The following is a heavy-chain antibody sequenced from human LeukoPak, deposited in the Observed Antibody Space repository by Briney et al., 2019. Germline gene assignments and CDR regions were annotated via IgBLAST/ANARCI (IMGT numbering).Heavy chain of an antibody. D-gene: IGHD6-13*01. CDR3: ARGPHGYSSSWYRPSYNWFDP. V-gene: IGHV4-34*01. J-gene: IGHJ5*02. CDR2: INHSGST. CDR1: GGSFSGYY. Sequence: SETLSLTCAVYGGSFSGYYWSWIPQPPGKGLEWTGEINHSGSTNYNPSLKSRVTISVDTSKNQFSLKLSSVTAADTAVYYCARGPHGYSSSWYRPSYNWFDPWGQGTLVTVSS.